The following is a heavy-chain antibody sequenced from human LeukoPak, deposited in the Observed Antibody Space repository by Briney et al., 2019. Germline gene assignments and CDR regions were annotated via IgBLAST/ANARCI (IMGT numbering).Heavy chain of an antibody. CDR1: GYTFTSYD. CDR3: ARMKITMIVVVRKYYYYYGMDV. J-gene: IGHJ6*02. CDR2: MNPSSGNT. V-gene: IGHV1-8*01. Sequence: ASVKVSCKASGYTFTSYDINWVRQATGQGLEWMGWMNPSSGNTGYAQKFQGRVTMTRNTSINTAYMELSSLRSEDTAVYYCARMKITMIVVVRKYYYYYGMDVWGQGTTVTVSS. D-gene: IGHD3-22*01.